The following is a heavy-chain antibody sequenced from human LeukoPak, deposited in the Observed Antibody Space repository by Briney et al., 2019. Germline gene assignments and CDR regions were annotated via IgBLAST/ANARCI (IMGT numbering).Heavy chain of an antibody. Sequence: PSETLSLTCTVSGGSISSSSYYWGWIRQPPGKGLEWIGSIYYSGSTYYNPSLKSRVTISVDTSKNQFSLKLSSMTAADTAVYYCASQITAFSSGYTDAFDIWGQGTMVTVSS. V-gene: IGHV4-39*01. CDR1: GGSISSSSYY. D-gene: IGHD3-22*01. CDR2: IYYSGST. J-gene: IGHJ3*02. CDR3: ASQITAFSSGYTDAFDI.